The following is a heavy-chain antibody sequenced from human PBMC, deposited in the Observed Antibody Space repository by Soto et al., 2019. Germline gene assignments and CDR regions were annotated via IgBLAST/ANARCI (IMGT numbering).Heavy chain of an antibody. J-gene: IGHJ6*03. CDR2: ISSSSSTI. Sequence: EVQLVESGGGLVQPGGSLRLSCAASGFTFSSYSMNWVRQAPGKGLEWVSYISSSSSTIYYADSVKGRFTISRDNAKNSLYLQMNSLRAEDTAVYYCARGGYCSGGSCYRRPLTYYYYMDVWGKGTTVTVSS. V-gene: IGHV3-48*01. D-gene: IGHD2-15*01. CDR3: ARGGYCSGGSCYRRPLTYYYYMDV. CDR1: GFTFSSYS.